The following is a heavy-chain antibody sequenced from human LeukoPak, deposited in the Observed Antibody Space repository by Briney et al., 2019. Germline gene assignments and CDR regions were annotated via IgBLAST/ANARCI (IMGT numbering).Heavy chain of an antibody. CDR1: GASVSSYY. Sequence: PSETLSLTCTVSGASVSSYYWSWIRQPPGKGPEWIGYFSYSGSTNYNPSLKSRVTISVDTSKNQFSLKLSSVTAADTAVYYCARVGPTYYYDSSGYTNWFDPWGQGTLVTVSS. D-gene: IGHD3-22*01. J-gene: IGHJ5*02. V-gene: IGHV4-59*02. CDR2: FSYSGST. CDR3: ARVGPTYYYDSSGYTNWFDP.